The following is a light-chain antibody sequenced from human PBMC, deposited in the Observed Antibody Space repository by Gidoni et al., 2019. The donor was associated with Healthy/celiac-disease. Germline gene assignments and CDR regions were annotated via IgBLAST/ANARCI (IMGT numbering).Light chain of an antibody. J-gene: IGKJ3*01. V-gene: IGKV3-20*01. CDR2: GAS. Sequence: EIGLTQSPGTRSLSPGERATLSCRARQSVSSSYLAWYQQKPGQAPRLLIYGASSRATGIPDRFSGSGSGTDFTLTISRLEPEDFAVYYCQQYGSSPPFTFGPGTKVDIK. CDR3: QQYGSSPPFT. CDR1: QSVSSSY.